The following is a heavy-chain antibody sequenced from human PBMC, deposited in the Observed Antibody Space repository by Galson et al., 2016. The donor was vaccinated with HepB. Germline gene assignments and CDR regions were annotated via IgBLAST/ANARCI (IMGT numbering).Heavy chain of an antibody. CDR2: IFSIDEK. Sequence: LVKPTQTLTLTCTVSGFSLSDASMGVSWIRQPPGKALEWLAHIFSIDEKSYSTSLKSRLTISKDTSKSQVVLTMTNMDPVDTATYYCARTTYTESYYTSPVMDYWGQGTLVTVSS. V-gene: IGHV2-26*01. CDR1: GFSLSDASMG. D-gene: IGHD1-26*01. CDR3: ARTTYTESYYTSPVMDY. J-gene: IGHJ4*02.